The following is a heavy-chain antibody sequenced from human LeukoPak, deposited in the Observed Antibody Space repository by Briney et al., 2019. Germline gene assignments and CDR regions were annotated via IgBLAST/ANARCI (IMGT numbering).Heavy chain of an antibody. Sequence: ASVKVSCKASGYTFTSYAMNWVRQAPGHGLEWLGWINTNTGNPTYAQGFTGRFVFSLDTSVSTAYLQISSLKAEDTAVYYCAREPFGVVIQFPDYWGQGTLVTVSS. V-gene: IGHV7-4-1*02. D-gene: IGHD3-3*01. J-gene: IGHJ4*02. CDR1: GYTFTSYA. CDR3: AREPFGVVIQFPDY. CDR2: INTNTGNP.